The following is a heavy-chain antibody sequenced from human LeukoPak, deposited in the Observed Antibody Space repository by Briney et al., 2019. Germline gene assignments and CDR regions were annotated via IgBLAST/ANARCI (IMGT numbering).Heavy chain of an antibody. CDR3: ARDRGYYDSSGYYAFDI. V-gene: IGHV4-38-2*02. CDR2: IYHSGST. Sequence: PSETLSLTCAVSGYSISSGYYWGWIRQPPGKGLEWIGSIYHSGSTYYNPSLKSRVTISVDTSKNQFSLKLSSVTAADTAVYYCARDRGYYDSSGYYAFDIWGQGTMVTVSS. J-gene: IGHJ3*02. D-gene: IGHD3-22*01. CDR1: GYSISSGYY.